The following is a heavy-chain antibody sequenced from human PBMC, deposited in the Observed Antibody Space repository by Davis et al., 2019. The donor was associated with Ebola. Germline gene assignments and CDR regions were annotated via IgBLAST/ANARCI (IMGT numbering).Heavy chain of an antibody. CDR3: TTDGTVTANNDAFDV. CDR2: IKSKNDGGTT. D-gene: IGHD2-21*02. J-gene: IGHJ3*01. V-gene: IGHV3-15*01. CDR1: GFTFSSYS. Sequence: GESLKISCAASGFTFSSYSMNWVRQAPGKGLEWVGRIKSKNDGGTTDYTAPVKDRFTISRDDSTHTLYLQMNSLKTEDTAMYYCTTDGTVTANNDAFDVWGQGTLVTVSS.